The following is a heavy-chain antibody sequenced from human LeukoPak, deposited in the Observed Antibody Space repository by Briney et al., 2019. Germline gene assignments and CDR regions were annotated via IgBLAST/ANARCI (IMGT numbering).Heavy chain of an antibody. J-gene: IGHJ5*02. CDR1: GFTFSSYE. Sequence: GGSLRLSCAASGFTFSSYEMNWVRQAPGKGLEWVSYISSSGSTIYYADSVKGRFTISRDNAKNSLYLQMNSLRAEDTAVYYCAKGQWPVISGNWFDPWGQGTLVTVSS. CDR2: ISSSGSTI. CDR3: AKGQWPVISGNWFDP. D-gene: IGHD6-19*01. V-gene: IGHV3-48*03.